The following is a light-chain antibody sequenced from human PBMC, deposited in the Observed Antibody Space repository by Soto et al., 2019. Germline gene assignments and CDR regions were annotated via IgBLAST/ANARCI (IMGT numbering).Light chain of an antibody. CDR3: QKYNSAPWT. V-gene: IGKV1-6*01. CDR2: AAS. J-gene: IGKJ1*01. Sequence: AIQMTQSPSSLSASVGDRVTITCRASQGIRNDLGWLQQKPGKAPKLLIYAASSLQSGVPSRFSGSGSGTDFTLTISSLQPEDFASYYCQKYNSAPWTFGQGTKVEIK. CDR1: QGIRND.